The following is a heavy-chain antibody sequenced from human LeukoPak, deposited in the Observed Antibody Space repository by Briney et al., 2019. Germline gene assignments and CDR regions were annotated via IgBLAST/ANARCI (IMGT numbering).Heavy chain of an antibody. CDR3: AKDSGYDSSGYFYYYYYYMDV. J-gene: IGHJ6*03. CDR2: IWYDGSNK. Sequence: GRSLRLSCAASGFTFSSYGMHWVRQAPGKGLEWVAVIWYDGSNKYYADSVKGRLTISRDNSKNTLYLQMNSLRAEDTVVYYCAKDSGYDSSGYFYYYYYYMDVWSKGTTVTVSS. V-gene: IGHV3-33*06. CDR1: GFTFSSYG. D-gene: IGHD3-22*01.